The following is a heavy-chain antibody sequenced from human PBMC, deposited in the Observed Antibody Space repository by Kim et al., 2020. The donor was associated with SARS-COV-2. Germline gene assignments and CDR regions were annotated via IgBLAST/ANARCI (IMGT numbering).Heavy chain of an antibody. J-gene: IGHJ6*02. V-gene: IGHV3-7*01. D-gene: IGHD5-12*01. CDR3: ARIRVATPYYGMDV. Sequence: YVASVEGRFTIYRDNADNSLYLQMNSLRAEDTAVYYCARIRVATPYYGMDVWGQGTTVTVSS.